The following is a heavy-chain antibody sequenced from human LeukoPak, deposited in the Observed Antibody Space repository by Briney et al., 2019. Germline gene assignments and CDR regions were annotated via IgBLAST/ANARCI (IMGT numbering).Heavy chain of an antibody. CDR3: ARSYLGGNYRYFDY. J-gene: IGHJ4*02. Sequence: GGSLRLSCAASGFTVSSNYMSWVRQAPGKGLEWVSVIYSGGSTYYADSVKGRFTISRDNSKNTLYLQMNSLRAEDTAVYYCARSYLGGNYRYFDYWGQGTLVTVSS. CDR2: IYSGGST. V-gene: IGHV3-66*01. D-gene: IGHD3-16*02. CDR1: GFTVSSNY.